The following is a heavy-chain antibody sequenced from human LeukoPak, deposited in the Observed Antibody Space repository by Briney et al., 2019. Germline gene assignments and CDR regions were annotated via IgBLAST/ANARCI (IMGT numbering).Heavy chain of an antibody. J-gene: IGHJ4*02. V-gene: IGHV1-24*01. Sequence: GASVKVSCKVSGYTLTELSMHWVRQAPGKGLEWMGGFDPEDGETIYAQKFQGRVTMTEDTSTDTAYMELSSLRSEDTAVYYCVWLIVVVPAAIERGVVPTDYWGQGTLVTVSS. CDR1: GYTLTELS. CDR3: VWLIVVVPAAIERGVVPTDY. D-gene: IGHD2-2*01. CDR2: FDPEDGET.